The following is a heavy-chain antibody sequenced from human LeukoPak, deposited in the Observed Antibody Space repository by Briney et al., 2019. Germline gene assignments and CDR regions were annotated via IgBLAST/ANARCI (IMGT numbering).Heavy chain of an antibody. Sequence: GGSLRLSCAASGFTFSSYSMNWVRQAPGKGLEWVSYTSGSGTTIYYADSVKGRFTISRDNANNSPYLQMNSLRDEDTAAYYCARVFYGDFGFDYWGQGTLVTVSS. J-gene: IGHJ4*02. CDR3: ARVFYGDFGFDY. V-gene: IGHV3-48*02. D-gene: IGHD4-17*01. CDR2: TSGSGTTI. CDR1: GFTFSSYS.